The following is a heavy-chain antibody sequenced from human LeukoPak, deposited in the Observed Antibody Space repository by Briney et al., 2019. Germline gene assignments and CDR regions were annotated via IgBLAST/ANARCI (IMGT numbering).Heavy chain of an antibody. CDR3: ARDSIDSYGLLFDY. CDR2: ISYDGSNK. D-gene: IGHD5-18*01. V-gene: IGHV3-30*03. J-gene: IGHJ4*02. Sequence: GGSLRHSCAASGFTFSSYGMHWVRQAPGKGLEWVAVISYDGSNKYYADSVKGRFTISRDNSKNSLYLQMNSLRAEDTAVYYCARDSIDSYGLLFDYWGQGTLVTVSS. CDR1: GFTFSSYG.